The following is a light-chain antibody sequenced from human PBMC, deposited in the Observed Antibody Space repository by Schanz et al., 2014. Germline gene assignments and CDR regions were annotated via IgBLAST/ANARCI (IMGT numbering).Light chain of an antibody. V-gene: IGLV2-11*02. CDR1: SSDVGGYNY. CDR3: RTFTSSSTWV. J-gene: IGLJ3*02. CDR2: DLS. Sequence: QSALTQPRSVSGSPGQSVAISCTGTSSDVGGYNYVSWYQQHPGKAPKLMIYDLSKRPSGVPDRFSGSKSGNTASLTISGHQAEDEADYYCRTFTSSSTWVFGGGTKLTVL.